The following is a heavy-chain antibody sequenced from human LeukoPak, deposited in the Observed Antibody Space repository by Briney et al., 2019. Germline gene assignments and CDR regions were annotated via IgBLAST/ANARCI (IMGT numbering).Heavy chain of an antibody. D-gene: IGHD3-22*01. CDR1: GYTFTGYY. CDR2: INPSGGST. V-gene: IGHV1-46*01. J-gene: IGHJ4*02. CDR3: ARASLTYYYDSSLDY. Sequence: GASVKVSCKASGYTFTGYYMHWARQAPGQGLEWMGIINPSGGSTSYAQKFQGRVTMTRDTSTSTVYMELSSLRSEDTAVYYCARASLTYYYDSSLDYWGQGTLVTVSS.